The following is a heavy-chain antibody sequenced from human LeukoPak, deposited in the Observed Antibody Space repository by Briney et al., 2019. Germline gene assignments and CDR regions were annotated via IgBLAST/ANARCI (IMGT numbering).Heavy chain of an antibody. Sequence: SQTLSLTCTVSGGSISSGSYYWRWIRQPAGKGLEWIGRIYTSGSTNYNPSLKSRVTISVDTSKNQFSLKLSSVTAADTAVYYCARHGYSSGWYRGGYYFDYWGQGTLVTVSS. CDR3: ARHGYSSGWYRGGYYFDY. J-gene: IGHJ4*02. CDR2: IYTSGST. D-gene: IGHD6-19*01. CDR1: GGSISSGSYY. V-gene: IGHV4-61*02.